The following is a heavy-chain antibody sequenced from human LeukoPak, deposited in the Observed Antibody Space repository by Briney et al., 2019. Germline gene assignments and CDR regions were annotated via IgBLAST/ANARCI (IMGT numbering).Heavy chain of an antibody. J-gene: IGHJ1*01. CDR1: GFTFDDYA. Sequence: GGSLRLSCAASGFTFDDYALHWVRQAPGKGLEWVSLISGDGGSTYYADSVKGRFTISRDNSKNSLYLQMNSLRTEDTALYYCAKVPRYCSGGSCSGPQYFQHWGQGTLVTVSS. D-gene: IGHD2-15*01. V-gene: IGHV3-43*02. CDR2: ISGDGGST. CDR3: AKVPRYCSGGSCSGPQYFQH.